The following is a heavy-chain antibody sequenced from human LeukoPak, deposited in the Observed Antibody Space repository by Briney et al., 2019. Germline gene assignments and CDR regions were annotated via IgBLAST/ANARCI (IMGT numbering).Heavy chain of an antibody. D-gene: IGHD3-10*01. CDR1: GGSISTSNSY. V-gene: IGHV4-39*01. CDR2: IYYSGNT. J-gene: IGHJ6*03. Sequence: SEALSLTCAVSGGSISTSNSYWGWIRRPPGKGLEWVGSIYYSGNTYYNPSLKSRVTISVDTSKNQFSLKLSSVTAADTAVYYCARHRYYYRSGSYYGAPYYMDVWGKGTTVTISS. CDR3: ARHRYYYRSGSYYGAPYYMDV.